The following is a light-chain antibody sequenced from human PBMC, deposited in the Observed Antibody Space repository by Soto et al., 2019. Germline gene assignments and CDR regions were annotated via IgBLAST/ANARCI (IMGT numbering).Light chain of an antibody. CDR2: EAS. J-gene: IGKJ1*01. Sequence: DIQMTQSPYTLSASVGAGVTITCRACQSIGMSLAWYQQKPGTAPKLLIYEASTLESGVPSRFSGSGSGTDFTLTISSLQPDDFATYYCQQYSSYFRTFGQGTKVDIK. CDR1: QSIGMS. V-gene: IGKV1-5*01. CDR3: QQYSSYFRT.